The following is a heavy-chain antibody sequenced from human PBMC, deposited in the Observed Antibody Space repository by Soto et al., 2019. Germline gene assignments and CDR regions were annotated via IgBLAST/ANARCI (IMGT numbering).Heavy chain of an antibody. V-gene: IGHV1-2*04. D-gene: IGHD6-19*01. CDR1: GYTFTGYY. CDR3: ARELAVAGTGGMDA. Sequence: ASVKVSCKASGYTFTGYYMHWVRQAPGQGLEWMGWINPNSGGTNYAQKFQGWVTMTRDTSISTAYMELSRLRSDDTAVYYCARELAVAGTGGMDAWGQGTKVTVSS. J-gene: IGHJ6*02. CDR2: INPNSGGT.